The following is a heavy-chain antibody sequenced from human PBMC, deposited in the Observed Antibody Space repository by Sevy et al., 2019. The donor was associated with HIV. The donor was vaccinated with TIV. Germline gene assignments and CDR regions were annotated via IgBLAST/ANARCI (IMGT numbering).Heavy chain of an antibody. Sequence: SETLSLTCAVSGVSVSSDTYYWGWIRQPPGKGLEWIGYVYHTGSTNYSPSFKSRVTISVDTSKNRFSLRLLSVAAADTAVYYCAREPYFCDKSGYYWDYWGQGALVTVSS. J-gene: IGHJ4*02. CDR1: GVSVSSDTYY. D-gene: IGHD3-22*01. CDR3: AREPYFCDKSGYYWDY. CDR2: VYHTGST. V-gene: IGHV4-61*01.